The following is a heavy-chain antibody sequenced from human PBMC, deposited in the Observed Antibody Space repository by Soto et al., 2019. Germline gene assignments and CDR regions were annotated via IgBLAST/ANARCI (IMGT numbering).Heavy chain of an antibody. V-gene: IGHV1-69*02. Sequence: QVQLVQSGAEVKKPGSSVKVSCKASGGTFSSYTISWVRQAPGQGLEWMGRIIPILGIANYAQKFQGRVTITADKSTSTAYMELSRLRSEDTAVYCCARSYDKYCSGGSCSSAFDYWGQGTLVTVSS. J-gene: IGHJ4*02. CDR1: GGTFSSYT. CDR3: ARSYDKYCSGGSCSSAFDY. D-gene: IGHD2-15*01. CDR2: IIPILGIA.